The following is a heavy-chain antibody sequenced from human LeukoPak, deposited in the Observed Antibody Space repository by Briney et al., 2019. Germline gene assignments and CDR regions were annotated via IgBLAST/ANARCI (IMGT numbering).Heavy chain of an antibody. J-gene: IGHJ4*02. Sequence: GGSLRLSCAASGFTFSNYWMRWARQAPGKGLEWVSYISSSSSTIYYADSVKGRFTISRDNAKNSLYLQMNSLRAEDTAVYYCSGYYYDSSGYYFDYWGQGTLVTVSS. D-gene: IGHD3-22*01. CDR3: SGYYYDSSGYYFDY. V-gene: IGHV3-48*01. CDR1: GFTFSNYW. CDR2: ISSSSSTI.